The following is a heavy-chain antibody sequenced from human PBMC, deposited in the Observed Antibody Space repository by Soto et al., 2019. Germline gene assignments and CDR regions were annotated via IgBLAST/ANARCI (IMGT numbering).Heavy chain of an antibody. Sequence: EVQLLESGGNLVQPGWSLRLSCAASGLTFSTYGMNWGRQAPGKGLEWVSAISGGGTSPHYADSVKGRFTISRDKSNNTLYLQMNRLRADDTALYYCAKSGIVATMRTFSWFASGGQGTLVTVSS. J-gene: IGHJ5*01. CDR2: ISGGGTSP. CDR3: AKSGIVATMRTFSWFAS. D-gene: IGHD2-2*01. V-gene: IGHV3-23*01. CDR1: GLTFSTYG.